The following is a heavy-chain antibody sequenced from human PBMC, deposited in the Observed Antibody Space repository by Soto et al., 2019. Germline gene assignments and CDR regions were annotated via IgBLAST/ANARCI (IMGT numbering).Heavy chain of an antibody. D-gene: IGHD6-13*01. CDR2: ISGSGGST. CDR1: GFTFNNYA. J-gene: IGHJ4*02. Sequence: EVQLLESGGGLVQPGGSLRLSCAASGFTFNNYAMNWVRQAPGKGLEWVSSISGSGGSTDYADSVKGRFTISRDNSKNTPYLQMNSLRAEDTAVYYCAKGALGSSSWYDFDYWGQVTLVTVSS. CDR3: AKGALGSSSWYDFDY. V-gene: IGHV3-23*01.